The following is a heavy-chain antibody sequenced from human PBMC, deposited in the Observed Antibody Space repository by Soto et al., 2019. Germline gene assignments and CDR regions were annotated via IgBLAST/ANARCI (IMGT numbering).Heavy chain of an antibody. Sequence: QLQLQESGPGLVKPSETLSLTCTVSGDSVTISDYYSGWIRQPPGKGLEWIESIHYSGSTYYNPSLKSRVTISGDTSKKQFSLKLTSVTAADAAVYYCAAHDSGGYYAEYWGQGTLVTVSA. CDR3: AAHDSGGYYAEY. CDR1: GDSVTISDYY. V-gene: IGHV4-39*01. D-gene: IGHD3-22*01. CDR2: IHYSGST. J-gene: IGHJ4*02.